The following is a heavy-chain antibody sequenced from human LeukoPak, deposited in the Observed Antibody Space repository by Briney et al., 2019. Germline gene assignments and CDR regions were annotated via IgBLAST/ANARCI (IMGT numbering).Heavy chain of an antibody. J-gene: IGHJ4*02. Sequence: PGGSLRLSCAASGFTFSSYWMSWVRQAPGKGLEWVANIKQDGSESYYVDSVKGRFTFSRDNAKNSLYLQINSLRAEDTAVYYCAREGLRYQDYYFDYWGQGTLVTVSS. V-gene: IGHV3-7*01. CDR3: AREGLRYQDYYFDY. CDR2: IKQDGSES. D-gene: IGHD3-9*01. CDR1: GFTFSSYW.